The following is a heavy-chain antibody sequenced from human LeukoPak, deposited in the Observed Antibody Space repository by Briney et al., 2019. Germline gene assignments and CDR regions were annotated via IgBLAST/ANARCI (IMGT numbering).Heavy chain of an antibody. CDR3: ARENYDFWSGYYFSP. Sequence: SQTLSLTXTVSGGSISSGSYYWSWIRQPAGKGLEWIGRIYTSGSTNHNPSLKSRVTISVDTSKNQFSLKLSSVTAADTAVYYCARENYDFWSGYYFSPWGQGTLVTVSS. CDR1: GGSISSGSYY. CDR2: IYTSGST. D-gene: IGHD3-3*01. V-gene: IGHV4-61*02. J-gene: IGHJ5*02.